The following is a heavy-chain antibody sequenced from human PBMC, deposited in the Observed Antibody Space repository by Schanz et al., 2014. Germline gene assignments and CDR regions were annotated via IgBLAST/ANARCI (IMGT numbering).Heavy chain of an antibody. CDR3: VRVSFADPRLYRGMDRDIDY. J-gene: IGHJ4*02. Sequence: EVQLVESGGGLVQPGGSLRLSCTASGFTFSTHAMSWVRQAPGKGLEWVSSISGDHRNTFYADSVKGRFTISRDNAKNSLFLHMDSLRAEDTAVYYCVRVSFADPRLYRGMDRDIDYWGQGTLVTVSS. CDR2: ISGDHRNT. V-gene: IGHV3-23*04. D-gene: IGHD5-18*01. CDR1: GFTFSTHA.